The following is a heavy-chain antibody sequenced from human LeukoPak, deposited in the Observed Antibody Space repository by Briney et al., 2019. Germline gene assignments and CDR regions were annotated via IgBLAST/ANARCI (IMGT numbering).Heavy chain of an antibody. D-gene: IGHD1-26*01. V-gene: IGHV3-49*03. CDR3: TRDEGYSGSYSDAFDI. Sequence: PGGSLRLSCTASGFTFGDYAMSWFRQAPGKELEWVGFIRSKAYGGTTEYAASVKGRFTISRDDSKSIAYLQMNSLKTEDTAVYYCTRDEGYSGSYSDAFDIWGQGTMVTVSS. J-gene: IGHJ3*02. CDR1: GFTFGDYA. CDR2: IRSKAYGGTT.